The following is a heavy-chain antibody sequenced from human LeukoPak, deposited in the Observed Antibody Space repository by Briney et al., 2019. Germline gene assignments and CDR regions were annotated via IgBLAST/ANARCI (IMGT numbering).Heavy chain of an antibody. V-gene: IGHV3-15*01. Sequence: PGGSLRLSCAASGFTFSNAWMSWVRQAPGKGLEWVGRIKSKTDGGTTDYAAPVKGRFTISRDDSKNTLYLQMNSLKTEDTAVYYCAKEMMELRVIDYWGQGTLVTVSS. J-gene: IGHJ4*02. CDR3: AKEMMELRVIDY. D-gene: IGHD1-7*01. CDR1: GFTFSNAW. CDR2: IKSKTDGGTT.